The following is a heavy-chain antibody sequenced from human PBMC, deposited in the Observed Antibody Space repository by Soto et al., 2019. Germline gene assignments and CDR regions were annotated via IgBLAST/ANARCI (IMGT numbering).Heavy chain of an antibody. J-gene: IGHJ5*02. V-gene: IGHV1-3*01. CDR1: GYTFTSYA. D-gene: IGHD3-9*01. Sequence: ASVKVSCKASGYTFTSYAMHWVCQAPGQRLEWMGWINAGNGNTKYSQKFQGRVTITRDTSASTAYMELSSLRSEDTAVYYCARDRGLRYFDWLSQYNWFDPWGQGTLVTVSS. CDR2: INAGNGNT. CDR3: ARDRGLRYFDWLSQYNWFDP.